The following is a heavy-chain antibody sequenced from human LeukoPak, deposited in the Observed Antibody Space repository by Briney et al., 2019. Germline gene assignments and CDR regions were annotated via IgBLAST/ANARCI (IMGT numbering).Heavy chain of an antibody. CDR1: GFTLSSYG. Sequence: PGRSLRLSCAASGFTLSSYGMHWVRQAPGKGLEWVAVISYDGSNKYYADSVKGRFTISRDNSKNTLYLQMSSLRAEDTAVYYCAKDGYYYDSSGYFDYWGQGTLVTVSS. CDR2: ISYDGSNK. V-gene: IGHV3-30*18. D-gene: IGHD3-22*01. J-gene: IGHJ4*02. CDR3: AKDGYYYDSSGYFDY.